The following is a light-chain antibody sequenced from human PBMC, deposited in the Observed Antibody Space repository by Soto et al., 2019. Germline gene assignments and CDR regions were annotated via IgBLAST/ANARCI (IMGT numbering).Light chain of an antibody. J-gene: IGLJ1*01. CDR3: QSYDSSLGGNYV. CDR2: GST. Sequence: VLSQPPSVSGAPVQRVTISCTGSSSNIGAGYDAHWFQQVPGTAPKLLIYGSTNRPSGVPDRFSGSKSGTSASLAITGLQAEDEADYYCQSYDSSLGGNYVFGTGTKV. CDR1: SSNIGAGYD. V-gene: IGLV1-40*01.